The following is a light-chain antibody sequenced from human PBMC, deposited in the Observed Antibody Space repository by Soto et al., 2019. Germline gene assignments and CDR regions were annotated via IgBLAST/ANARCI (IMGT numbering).Light chain of an antibody. Sequence: QSVLTQPASVSGSPGQSITISCTGSRSDVGSYNLVSWYQHHPGKAPKLMIYDVNKRPSGGSNRFSGSKSGNTASLTISGLQPEDEADYYCCSYAGSSTVIFVGGTKLTVL. J-gene: IGLJ2*01. CDR2: DVN. CDR1: RSDVGSYNL. V-gene: IGLV2-23*02. CDR3: CSYAGSSTVI.